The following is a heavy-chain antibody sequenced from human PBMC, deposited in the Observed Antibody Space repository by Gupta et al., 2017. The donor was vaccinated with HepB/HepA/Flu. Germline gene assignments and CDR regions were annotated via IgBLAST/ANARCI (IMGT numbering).Heavy chain of an antibody. V-gene: IGHV4-39*01. CDR3: ARRKTGADGKPYYYYYMDV. CDR1: GCSISSSSYY. Sequence: QLQLQESGPGLVKPSETLSLTCTVSGCSISSSSYYWGWIRQPPGKGLEWIGSIYYSGSTYYNPSLKSRVTISVDTSKNQFSLKLSSVTAADTAVYYCARRKTGADGKPYYYYYMDVWGKGTTVTVSS. J-gene: IGHJ6*03. D-gene: IGHD1-1*01. CDR2: IYYSGST.